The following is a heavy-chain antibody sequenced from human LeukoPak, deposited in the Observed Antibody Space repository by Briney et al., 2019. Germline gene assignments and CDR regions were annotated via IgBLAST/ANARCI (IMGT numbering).Heavy chain of an antibody. J-gene: IGHJ4*02. CDR2: IYYSGST. CDR3: ARQEAYSSSWHHFDY. CDR1: GGSISSYY. Sequence: PSETLSLTCTVSGGSISSYYWSWIRQPPGKGLEWIGYIYYSGSTNYDPSLKSRVTISVDTSKNQFSLKLSSVTAADTAVYYCARQEAYSSSWHHFDYWGQGTLVTVSS. V-gene: IGHV4-59*08. D-gene: IGHD6-13*01.